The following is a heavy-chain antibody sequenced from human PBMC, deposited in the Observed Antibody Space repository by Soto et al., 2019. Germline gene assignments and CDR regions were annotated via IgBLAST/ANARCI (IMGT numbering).Heavy chain of an antibody. CDR2: VNPSDSDT. Sequence: PGESLKISCKGSGYTFTNHWIAWVRQMPGKGLEWMGIVNPSDSDTRYSPSFQGQVTISADKSISHAYLQWSSLKASDTAIYYCARSDSNGWYDYWGQGSLVTAPQ. V-gene: IGHV5-51*01. CDR3: ARSDSNGWYDY. J-gene: IGHJ4*02. CDR1: GYTFTNHW. D-gene: IGHD6-19*01.